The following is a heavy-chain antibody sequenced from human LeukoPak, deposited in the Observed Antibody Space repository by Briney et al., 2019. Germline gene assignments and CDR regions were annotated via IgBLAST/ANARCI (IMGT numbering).Heavy chain of an antibody. J-gene: IGHJ4*02. CDR3: ASYPAMVRGVTGFDY. CDR2: IYPGDSDT. D-gene: IGHD3-10*01. Sequence: GESLKISCKGSGYSFTSYWIGWVRPMPGKGLEWMGIIYPGDSDTRYSPSFQGQVTISADKSISTAYLQWSSLKASDTAMYYCASYPAMVRGVTGFDYWGQGTLVTVSS. CDR1: GYSFTSYW. V-gene: IGHV5-51*01.